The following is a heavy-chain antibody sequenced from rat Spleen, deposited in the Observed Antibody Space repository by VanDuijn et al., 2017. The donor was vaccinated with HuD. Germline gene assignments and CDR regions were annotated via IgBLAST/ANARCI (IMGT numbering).Heavy chain of an antibody. D-gene: IGHD1-6*01. J-gene: IGHJ4*01. CDR3: ARIRDVMDV. CDR2: INSAGNT. Sequence: EVQLQESGPGLVKPSQSLSLTCSVTGHSITNGYRWNWIRKFPGNKLEWMGYINSAGNTLYYPSLKSRISITRDTSKNQFFLQVNSVIIEDTATYYCARIRDVMDVWGQGASVTVSS. V-gene: IGHV3-3*01. CDR1: GHSITNGYR.